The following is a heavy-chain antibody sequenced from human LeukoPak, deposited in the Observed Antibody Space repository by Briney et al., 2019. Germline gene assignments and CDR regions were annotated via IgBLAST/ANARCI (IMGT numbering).Heavy chain of an antibody. CDR2: INGDGSWT. J-gene: IGHJ4*02. Sequence: GGSLRLSCAASGNYWMHWVRHAPGKGLVWVSHINGDGSWTSYADSVKGRFTISKDNAKNTVYLQMNNLRAEDTAVYYCVSFYETYWGRGTLVTVSS. CDR3: VSFYETY. D-gene: IGHD2-2*01. CDR1: GNYW. V-gene: IGHV3-74*01.